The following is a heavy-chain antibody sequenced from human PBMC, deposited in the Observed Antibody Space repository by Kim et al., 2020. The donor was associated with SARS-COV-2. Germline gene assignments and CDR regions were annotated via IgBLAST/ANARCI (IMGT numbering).Heavy chain of an antibody. V-gene: IGHV1-46*01. J-gene: IGHJ4*02. Sequence: ASVKVSCKASGYTFTSYYMHWVRQAPGQGLEWMGIINPSGGSTSYAQKFQGRVTMTRDTSTSTVYMELSSLRSEDTAVYYCARARVGIAAAGPRSFDYWGQGTLVTVSS. D-gene: IGHD6-13*01. CDR2: INPSGGST. CDR1: GYTFTSYY. CDR3: ARARVGIAAAGPRSFDY.